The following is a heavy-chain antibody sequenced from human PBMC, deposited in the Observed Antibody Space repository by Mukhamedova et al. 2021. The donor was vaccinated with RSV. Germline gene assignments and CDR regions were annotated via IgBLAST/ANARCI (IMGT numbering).Heavy chain of an antibody. CDR2: IYPGDSDT. D-gene: IGHD6-13*01. Sequence: EYMGIIYPGDSDTRYSPSFQGQVTISADKSISAAYLQWNALKASDTAMYYCARHRGAYSASWFLRFFDAFDMLGQGTMVIVSS. V-gene: IGHV5-51*01. CDR3: ARHRGAYSASWFLRFFDAFDM. J-gene: IGHJ3*02.